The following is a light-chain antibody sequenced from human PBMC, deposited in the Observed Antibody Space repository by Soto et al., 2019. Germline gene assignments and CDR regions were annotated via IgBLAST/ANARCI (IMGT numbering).Light chain of an antibody. Sequence: EIVMTQSPATLSVSPGERATLSCRASQSVNSNLAWYQQKPGQAPRLLIYGASTRATGIPARFSGSGSGTEFTLTISSLQSADFAVYYCQQYNNWPQTFGQGTKVEIK. J-gene: IGKJ1*01. CDR3: QQYNNWPQT. CDR2: GAS. CDR1: QSVNSN. V-gene: IGKV3-15*01.